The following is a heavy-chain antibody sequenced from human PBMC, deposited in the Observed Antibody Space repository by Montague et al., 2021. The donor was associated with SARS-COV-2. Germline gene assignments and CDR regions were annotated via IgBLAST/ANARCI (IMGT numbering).Heavy chain of an antibody. CDR3: ARDQAAKISFKGAFDI. Sequence: SEILSLTCAVSGGSISSYYWSWIRETPGKGLEWIGYIYYSGTTNYNPSLKSRVTISLDTPKNQFSLNLNSVTAADTAIYYCARDQAAKISFKGAFDIWGQGRMVTVSS. D-gene: IGHD3-3*01. V-gene: IGHV4-59*01. CDR2: IYYSGTT. J-gene: IGHJ3*02. CDR1: GGSISSYY.